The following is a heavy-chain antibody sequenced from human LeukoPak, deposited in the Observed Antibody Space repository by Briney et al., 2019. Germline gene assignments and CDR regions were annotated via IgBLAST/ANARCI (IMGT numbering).Heavy chain of an antibody. Sequence: SETLSLTCTVSGGSISSYYWSWIRQPPGKGLEWIGYIYYSGSTNYNPSLKSRVTISVDTSKNQFSLKLSSVTAADTAVYYCARRRLNYSDYLDAFDIWGQGTMVTVSS. CDR1: GGSISSYY. V-gene: IGHV4-59*08. CDR2: IYYSGST. CDR3: ARRRLNYSDYLDAFDI. J-gene: IGHJ3*02. D-gene: IGHD4-11*01.